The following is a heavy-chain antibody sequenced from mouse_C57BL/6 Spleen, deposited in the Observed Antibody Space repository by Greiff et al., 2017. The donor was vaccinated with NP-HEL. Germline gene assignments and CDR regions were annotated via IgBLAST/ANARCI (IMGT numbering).Heavy chain of an antibody. CDR2: IHPSDSDT. V-gene: IGHV1-74*01. Sequence: QVQLKQPGAELVKPGASVKVSCKASGYTFTSYWMHWVKQRPGPGLAWIGRIHPSDSDTNYNQKFKGKATLTVDKSSSTAYMQLSSLTSEDSAVYYCATTVVAHWYFDVWGTGTTVTVSS. CDR3: ATTVVAHWYFDV. CDR1: GYTFTSYW. J-gene: IGHJ1*03. D-gene: IGHD1-1*01.